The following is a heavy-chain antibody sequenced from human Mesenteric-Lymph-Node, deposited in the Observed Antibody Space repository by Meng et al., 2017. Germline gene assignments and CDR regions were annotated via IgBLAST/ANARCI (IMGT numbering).Heavy chain of an antibody. CDR2: IYYSGST. CDR3: ARHDGGYGDYFDH. J-gene: IGHJ4*02. D-gene: IGHD5-12*01. Sequence: PQRQEPGPGLVKPSETLSLTCSVPGGSISSSRHYWGWIRQPPGKGLEWIGSIYYSGSTYYNPSLRSRVTMSLDTSKNQFSLKLSSVTATDTAVYYCARHDGGYGDYFDHWGQGTLVTVSS. CDR1: GGSISSSRHY. V-gene: IGHV4-39*01.